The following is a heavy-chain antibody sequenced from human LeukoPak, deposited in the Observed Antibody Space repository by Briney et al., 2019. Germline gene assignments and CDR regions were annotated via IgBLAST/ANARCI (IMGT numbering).Heavy chain of an antibody. CDR2: ISAYNGNT. V-gene: IGHV1-18*01. CDR1: GYTFTSYG. CDR3: ARDDWQQLAGSFFDY. D-gene: IGHD6-13*01. Sequence: GASVKVSCKASGYTFTSYGISWVRQAPGQGLEWMGWISAYNGNTNYAQKLQGRVTMTTDTSTSTAYMELRSLRSDDTAVYYCARDDWQQLAGSFFDYWGQGTLVTVSS. J-gene: IGHJ4*02.